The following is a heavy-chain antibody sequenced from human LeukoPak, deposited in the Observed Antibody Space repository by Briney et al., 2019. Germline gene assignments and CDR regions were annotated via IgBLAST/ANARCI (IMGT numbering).Heavy chain of an antibody. CDR1: GGSISSYY. CDR2: IYYSGSN. J-gene: IGHJ4*02. CDR3: ARGSPYCSSTSCYPLGDY. D-gene: IGHD2-2*01. V-gene: IGHV4-59*01. Sequence: SETLSLTCTGSGGSISSYYWSWIRQPPGKGLEWIGYIYYSGSNNYNPSLKSRVTISVDTSKNQFSLKLSSVTAADTAVYYCARGSPYCSSTSCYPLGDYWGQGTLVTVSS.